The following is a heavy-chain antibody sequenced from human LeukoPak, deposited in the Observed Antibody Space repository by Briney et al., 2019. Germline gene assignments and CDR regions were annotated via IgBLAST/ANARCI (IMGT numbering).Heavy chain of an antibody. Sequence: PGGSLRLSCAASGFTFSSYEMNWVRQAPGKGLEWVSYISSSGSTINYADSVKGRFTISRDNAKNSLYLQMNSLRAEDTAVYYCARDRWCYFDYWGQGTLVTVSS. D-gene: IGHD2-21*01. V-gene: IGHV3-48*03. CDR2: ISSSGSTI. CDR1: GFTFSSYE. J-gene: IGHJ4*02. CDR3: ARDRWCYFDY.